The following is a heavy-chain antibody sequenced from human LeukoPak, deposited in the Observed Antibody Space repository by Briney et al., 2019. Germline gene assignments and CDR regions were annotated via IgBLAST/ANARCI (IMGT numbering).Heavy chain of an antibody. CDR1: GLTFTSSA. CDR3: AALGTSADY. CDR2: IAVGSGNT. V-gene: IGHV1-58*02. J-gene: IGHJ4*02. D-gene: IGHD1-1*01. Sequence: SVKVSCKASGLTFTSSAMQWVRQARGQRLEWIGWIAVGSGNTNYAQKFQERVTITRDMSTSTAYMELSSLRSEDTAVYYCAALGTSADYWGQGTLVTVSS.